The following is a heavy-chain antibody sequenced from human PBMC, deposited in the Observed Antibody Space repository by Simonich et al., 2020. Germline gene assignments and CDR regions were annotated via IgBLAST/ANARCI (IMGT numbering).Heavy chain of an antibody. D-gene: IGHD1-1*01. CDR2: ISADNGNT. J-gene: IGHJ3*02. V-gene: IGHV1-18*01. Sequence: QVQLVQSGAEVKKPGASVKVSCKASGYTFTSYGISWVGQAPGQGLAWMGWISADNGNTNHAQKLQGRVTMTTDTSTSTAYMELRSLRSDDTAVYYCARSTTGTTAFDIWGQGTMVTVSS. CDR3: ARSTTGTTAFDI. CDR1: GYTFTSYG.